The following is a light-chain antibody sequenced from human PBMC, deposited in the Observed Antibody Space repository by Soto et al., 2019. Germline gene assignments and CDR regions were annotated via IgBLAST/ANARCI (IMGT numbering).Light chain of an antibody. J-gene: IGKJ4*01. V-gene: IGKV1-9*01. CDR1: QGINTS. CDR3: QQLESYPST. Sequence: DIQMTQSPSSLSASVGDRVTITFRASQGINTSLAWYQQKPGKAPKLLIYAASTLQSGVPSRFSGSGSGTDFTPTISSLQPEDFATYYCQQLESYPSTFGGGTMVDIK. CDR2: AAS.